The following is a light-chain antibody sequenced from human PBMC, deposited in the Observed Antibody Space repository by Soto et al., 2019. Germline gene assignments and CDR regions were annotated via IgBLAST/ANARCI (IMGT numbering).Light chain of an antibody. J-gene: IGKJ1*01. Sequence: EMVLTQSPGTLSLSLGERATLSCRASQSLRTNSLACGXXXXXHAXXXLVSGXYSRAAGIPDRFSGSGSGTDFTLTISRLEPEDFAVYYCQQYDTSPRTFGQGTKVDIK. CDR3: QQYDTSPRT. CDR1: QSLRTNS. V-gene: IGKV3-20*01. CDR2: GXY.